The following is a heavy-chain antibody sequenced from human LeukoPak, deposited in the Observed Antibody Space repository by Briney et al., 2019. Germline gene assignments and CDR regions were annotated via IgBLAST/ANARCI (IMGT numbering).Heavy chain of an antibody. V-gene: IGHV3-23*01. CDR3: ARALQTGVGPRGYFDL. J-gene: IGHJ2*01. Sequence: GGSLRLSCAASGIIFGSHGIAWVRQAPGKGLEWVSSIRPNGDRTFYADFVKGRFTVSRDNSKNTLYLQMDSLRPEDMSVYYCARALQTGVGPRGYFDLWGRGTLVSVSS. CDR1: GIIFGSHG. D-gene: IGHD7-27*01. CDR2: IRPNGDRT.